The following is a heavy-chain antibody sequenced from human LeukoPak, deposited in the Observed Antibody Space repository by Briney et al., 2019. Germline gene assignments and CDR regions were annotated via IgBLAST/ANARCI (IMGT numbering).Heavy chain of an antibody. CDR2: IYYSGST. J-gene: IGHJ6*03. Sequence: SETLSLTCTVSGGSISSYYWSWIRQPPGKGLEWIGYIYYSGSTNYNPSLKSRVTMSVDTSKNQFSLKLSSVTAADTAVYYCARAPRPSSNYYYYYMDVWGKGTTVTVSS. CDR3: ARAPRPSSNYYYYYMDV. CDR1: GGSISSYY. V-gene: IGHV4-59*12.